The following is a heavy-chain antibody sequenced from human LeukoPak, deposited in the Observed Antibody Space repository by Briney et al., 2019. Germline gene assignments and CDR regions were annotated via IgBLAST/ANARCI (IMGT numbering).Heavy chain of an antibody. V-gene: IGHV3-23*01. CDR3: AKDGGWYKVSVYY. CDR2: ISGSGGST. J-gene: IGHJ4*02. CDR1: RFTFGTYA. Sequence: GGSLRLSCAASRFTFGTYAMSWVRQAPGKGLEWVSAISGSGGSTYYADSVKGRFTISRDNSKNTLYLQMNSLRAEDTAVYYCAKDGGWYKVSVYYWGQGTLVTVSS. D-gene: IGHD6-19*01.